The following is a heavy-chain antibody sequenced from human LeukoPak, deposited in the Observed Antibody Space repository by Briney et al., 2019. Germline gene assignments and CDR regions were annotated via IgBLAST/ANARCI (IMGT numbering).Heavy chain of an antibody. V-gene: IGHV4-31*02. D-gene: IGHD3-3*01. CDR3: ARGDFWSGPDYYFDY. CDR2: IYYSGSA. Sequence: SQTLSLTCTVSGGSISSGGYYWSWIRQYPGKGLEWIGYIYYSGSAYYNPSLKSRVTISVDTSKNQFSLKLSSVTAADTAVYYCARGDFWSGPDYYFDYWGQGTLVTVSS. CDR1: GGSISSGGYY. J-gene: IGHJ4*02.